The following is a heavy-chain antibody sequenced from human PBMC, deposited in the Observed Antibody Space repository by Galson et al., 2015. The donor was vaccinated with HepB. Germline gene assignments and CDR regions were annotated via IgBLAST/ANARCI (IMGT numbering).Heavy chain of an antibody. CDR2: ISAYNGNT. CDR1: GYTFTSYG. D-gene: IGHD6-13*01. V-gene: IGHV1-18*04. J-gene: IGHJ6*02. Sequence: QSGAEVKKPGESLKISCKASGYTFTSYGISWVRQAPGQGLEWMGWISAYNGNTNYAQKLQGRVTMTTDTSTSTAYMELRSLRSDDTAVYYCASILGRSSWYKQDYYYGMDVWGQGTRSPSP. CDR3: ASILGRSSWYKQDYYYGMDV.